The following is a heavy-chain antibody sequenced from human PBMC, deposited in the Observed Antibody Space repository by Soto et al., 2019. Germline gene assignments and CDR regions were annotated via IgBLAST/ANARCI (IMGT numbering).Heavy chain of an antibody. CDR2: SSNSGTFA. CDR3: ARSGDNFNVLDY. J-gene: IGHJ4*02. Sequence: GGSLRLSCAASGFTFGDYYMSWVRQAPGRGLEWISYSSNSGTFARYATSVKGRFSISRDNANNSLYLEMNSLRVEDTAVYYCARSGDNFNVLDYWGQGTPVTVSS. D-gene: IGHD1-1*01. V-gene: IGHV3-11*06. CDR1: GFTFGDYY.